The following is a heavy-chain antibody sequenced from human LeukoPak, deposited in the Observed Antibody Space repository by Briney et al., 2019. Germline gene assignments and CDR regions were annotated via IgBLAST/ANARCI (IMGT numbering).Heavy chain of an antibody. J-gene: IGHJ6*02. Sequence: PSETLSLTCTVSGGSISSYYWSWIRQPPGKGLEWIGYIYYSGSTNYNPSLKSRVTISVDTSKNQFSLKLSSVTAADTAVYYCARLEDRCYYYGMDVWGQGTTVTVSS. V-gene: IGHV4-59*08. D-gene: IGHD2-15*01. CDR3: ARLEDRCYYYGMDV. CDR2: IYYSGST. CDR1: GGSISSYY.